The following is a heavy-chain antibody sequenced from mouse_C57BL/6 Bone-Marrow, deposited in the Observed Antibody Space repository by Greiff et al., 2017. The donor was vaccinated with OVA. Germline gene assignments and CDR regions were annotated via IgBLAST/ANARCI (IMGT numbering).Heavy chain of an antibody. CDR3: ARPNSSGYYYAMDY. D-gene: IGHD3-2*02. Sequence: EVKLEESGGGLVKPGGSLKLSCAASGFTFSDYGMHWVRQAPEKGLEWVAYISSGSSTIYYADTVKGRFTISRDNAKNTLFLQMTSLRSEDTSMYYCARPNSSGYYYAMDYWGQGTSVTVSS. CDR1: GFTFSDYG. V-gene: IGHV5-17*01. CDR2: ISSGSSTI. J-gene: IGHJ4*01.